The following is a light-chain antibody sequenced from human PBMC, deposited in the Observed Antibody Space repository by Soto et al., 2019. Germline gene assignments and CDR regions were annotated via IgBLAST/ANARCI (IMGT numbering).Light chain of an antibody. CDR1: SSDVGGYNY. CDR3: SSYTSSSTLV. CDR2: DVS. V-gene: IGLV2-14*01. J-gene: IGLJ1*01. Sequence: QSALTQPASVSGSPGQSITISCTGTSSDVGGYNYVSWYQQHPGKAPKLVIYDVSNRPSGVYNRFSGSKSGNTPSLTISGLQAEDEADYYCSSYTSSSTLVFGTGTKVTVL.